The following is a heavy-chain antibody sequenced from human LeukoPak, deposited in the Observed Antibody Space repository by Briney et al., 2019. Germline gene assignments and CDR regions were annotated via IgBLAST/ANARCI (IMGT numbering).Heavy chain of an antibody. D-gene: IGHD2-2*01. J-gene: IGHJ6*02. V-gene: IGHV3-21*01. CDR3: ARDFGRTSDWQPRLYYGMDV. CDR1: GFTFSSYW. Sequence: PGGSLRLSCAASGFTFSSYWMHWVRQAPGKGLEWVSSITSSLSYISYADSVKGRFTISRDNAKNSLSLQINSLRAEDTAVYYCARDFGRTSDWQPRLYYGMDVWGQGTTVTVSS. CDR2: ITSSLSYI.